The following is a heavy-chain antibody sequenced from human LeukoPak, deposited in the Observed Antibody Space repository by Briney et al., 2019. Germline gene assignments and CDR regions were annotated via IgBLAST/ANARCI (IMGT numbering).Heavy chain of an antibody. V-gene: IGHV4-34*01. J-gene: IGHJ2*01. CDR1: GGSFSGYY. CDR3: ARGSNYWYFDL. CDR2: INHSGST. D-gene: IGHD4-11*01. Sequence: PSETLSLTCAVYGGSFSGYYWSWIRQPPGKGREWIGEINHSGSTNYNPSLKSRVTISVDTSKNQFSLKLSSVTAADTAVYYCARGSNYWYFDLWGRGTLVTVSS.